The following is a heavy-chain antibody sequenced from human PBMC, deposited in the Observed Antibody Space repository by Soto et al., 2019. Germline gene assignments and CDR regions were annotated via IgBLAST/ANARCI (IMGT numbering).Heavy chain of an antibody. CDR2: VWFDGSLQ. V-gene: IGHV3-33*01. CDR3: ARGDLDFWSGPHFSYYYVMDV. CDR1: GFTFNTYA. J-gene: IGHJ6*02. Sequence: QVQLVESGGGVVQPGTSLRLSCAASGFTFNTYAMHWVRQAPGKGLEWVAVVWFDGSLQYYADSVKGRFTISRDNSENTLYLQLNSLRAEDTALYYCARGDLDFWSGPHFSYYYVMDVWGQGTTVTVSS. D-gene: IGHD3-3*01.